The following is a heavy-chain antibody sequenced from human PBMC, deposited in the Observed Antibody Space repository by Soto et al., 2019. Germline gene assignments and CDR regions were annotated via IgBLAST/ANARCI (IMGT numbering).Heavy chain of an antibody. Sequence: QVQLVQSGAEVKKPGASVKVSCKASGYTFTSYDINWVRQATGQGLEWMGWMNPNSGNTGYAQKFEGIVNMTRNTSISTAYMELSSLRSEDTAVYYCARRGYSSSWYYYYYYGMDVWGQGTTVTVSS. CDR2: MNPNSGNT. D-gene: IGHD6-13*01. CDR1: GYTFTSYD. CDR3: ARRGYSSSWYYYYYYGMDV. J-gene: IGHJ6*02. V-gene: IGHV1-8*01.